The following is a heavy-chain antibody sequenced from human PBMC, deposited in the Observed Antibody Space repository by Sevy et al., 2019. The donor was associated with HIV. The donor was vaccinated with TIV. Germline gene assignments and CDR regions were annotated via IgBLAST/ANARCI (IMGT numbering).Heavy chain of an antibody. Sequence: ASVKGSCKVSGYTLSEFSMHWVRQAPAKGLEWMGSFDPEDGETIYAQNFQGRITMTEDTSTDTAYMELSSLRSEDTAVFYCAVTKDYFDSSGSPFDYWGQGTLVTVSS. J-gene: IGHJ4*02. D-gene: IGHD3-22*01. V-gene: IGHV1-24*01. CDR3: AVTKDYFDSSGSPFDY. CDR2: FDPEDGET. CDR1: GYTLSEFS.